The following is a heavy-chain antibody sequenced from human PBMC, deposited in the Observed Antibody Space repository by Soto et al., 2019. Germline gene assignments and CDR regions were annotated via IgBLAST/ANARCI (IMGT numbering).Heavy chain of an antibody. J-gene: IGHJ6*02. CDR3: ARDLPQRQGRNMDV. CDR2: INHRGSL. Sequence: WPWIRHRPGEGLEWFGYINHRGSLYYNPSLKSRVSMSVDTSKNQFSLNQSSVTAADTAGYYCARDLPQRQGRNMDVWGQGTTVTVYS. D-gene: IGHD1-1*01. V-gene: IGHV4-31*02.